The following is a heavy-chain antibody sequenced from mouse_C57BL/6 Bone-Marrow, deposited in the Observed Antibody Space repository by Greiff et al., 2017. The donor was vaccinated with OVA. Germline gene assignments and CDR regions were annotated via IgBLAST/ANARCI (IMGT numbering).Heavy chain of an antibody. J-gene: IGHJ4*01. D-gene: IGHD1-1*02. CDR2: ISYDGSN. Sequence: EVKLMESGPGLVKPSQSLSLTCSVTGYSITSGYYWNWIRQFPGNKLEWMGYISYDGSNNYNPSLKNRISITRDTSKNQFFLKLNSVTTEDTATYYCASGGSSYAMDYWGQGTSVTVSS. CDR3: ASGGSSYAMDY. CDR1: GYSITSGYY. V-gene: IGHV3-6*01.